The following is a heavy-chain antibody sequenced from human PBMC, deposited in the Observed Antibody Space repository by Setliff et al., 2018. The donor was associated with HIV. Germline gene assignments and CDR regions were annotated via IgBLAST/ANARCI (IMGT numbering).Heavy chain of an antibody. D-gene: IGHD3-22*01. CDR1: GYSISSGYY. Sequence: PSETLSLTCTVSGYSISSGYYWGWIRQPPGKGLEWIGSIYYSGRTYYNPSLKSRVTISVDTSKNQFSLKLSSVTAADTAVYDCARVGWDYYDSSGVGEFDYWGQGTLVTVSS. J-gene: IGHJ4*02. CDR2: IYYSGRT. CDR3: ARVGWDYYDSSGVGEFDY. V-gene: IGHV4-38-2*02.